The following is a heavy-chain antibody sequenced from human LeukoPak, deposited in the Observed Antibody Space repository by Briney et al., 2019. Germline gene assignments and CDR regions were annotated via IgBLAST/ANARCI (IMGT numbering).Heavy chain of an antibody. CDR2: IIPILGIA. J-gene: IGHJ4*02. V-gene: IGHV1-69*04. Sequence: GASVKVSCKASGGTFSSYAISWVRQAPGQGLEWMGRIIPILGIANYAQKFQGRVTITADKSASTAYMELSSLRSEDTAVYYCVRDLIPTIYCGGDCYFDYWGQGTLVTVSS. CDR3: VRDLIPTIYCGGDCYFDY. CDR1: GGTFSSYA. D-gene: IGHD2-21*02.